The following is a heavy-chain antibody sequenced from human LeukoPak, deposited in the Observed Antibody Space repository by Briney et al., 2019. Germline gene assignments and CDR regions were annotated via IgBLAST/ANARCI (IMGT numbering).Heavy chain of an antibody. V-gene: IGHV4-39*01. CDR3: ARQGLRLTSDY. Sequence: PSETLSLTCAVSGGSISVSNYYWGWLRQPPGKGLEWIGAIYYRGSTYYNPSLKSRVTMSVDTSTNQFSLKLSSVTAADTAMYYCARQGLRLTSDYWGQGTLVTVSS. CDR2: IYYRGST. D-gene: IGHD4-17*01. CDR1: GGSISVSNYY. J-gene: IGHJ4*02.